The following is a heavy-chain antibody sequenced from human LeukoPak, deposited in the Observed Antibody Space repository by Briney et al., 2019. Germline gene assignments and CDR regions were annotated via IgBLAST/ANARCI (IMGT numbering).Heavy chain of an antibody. CDR3: ARDRRYYGSGSYSAGRPYYYYYYGMDV. CDR2: ISSSSSYI. D-gene: IGHD3-10*01. J-gene: IGHJ6*02. CDR1: GFTFSSYS. Sequence: GGSLRLSCAASGFTFSSYSMNCVRQAPGKGLEWVSSISSSSSYIYYADSVKGRFTISRDNAKNSLYLQMNSLRAEDTAVYYCARDRRYYGSGSYSAGRPYYYYYYGMDVWGQGTTVTVSS. V-gene: IGHV3-21*01.